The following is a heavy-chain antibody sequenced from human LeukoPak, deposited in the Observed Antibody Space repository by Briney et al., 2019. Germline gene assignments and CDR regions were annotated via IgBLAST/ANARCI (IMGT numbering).Heavy chain of an antibody. CDR2: ITTNGGTT. V-gene: IGHV3-64*01. Sequence: GGSLRLSCAASGFTFSNYAMHWVRQAPGKGLEFVSAITTNGGTTYYANSVKGRFTISRDNSKNTLYLHMGSLRAEDMAVYYCARGYVLLDYWGRGTLVTDFS. CDR3: ARGYVLLDY. J-gene: IGHJ4*02. CDR1: GFTFSNYA. D-gene: IGHD1-14*01.